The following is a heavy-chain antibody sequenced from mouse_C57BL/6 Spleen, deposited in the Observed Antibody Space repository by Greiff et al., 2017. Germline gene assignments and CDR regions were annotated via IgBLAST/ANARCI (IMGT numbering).Heavy chain of an antibody. CDR3: AREGHAWYGMDY. Sequence: VQLKESGPGLVKPSQSLSLTCSVTGYSITSGYYWNWIRQFPGNKLEWMGYISYDGSNNYNPSLKNRISITRDTSKNQFFLKLNSLTTEDTATYYCAREGHAWYGMDYWGQGTSVTVSS. V-gene: IGHV3-6*01. D-gene: IGHD2-1*01. CDR1: GYSITSGYY. CDR2: ISYDGSN. J-gene: IGHJ4*01.